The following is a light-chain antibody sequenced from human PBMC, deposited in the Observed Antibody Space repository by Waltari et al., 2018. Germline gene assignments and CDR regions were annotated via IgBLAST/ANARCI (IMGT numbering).Light chain of an antibody. J-gene: IGKJ4*01. CDR1: QSISSW. Sequence: DIQMTQSPSTLPASVGDRVTITCRASQSISSWLAWYQRNPGKAPKLLIYDASSLESGAPSRVSGSGSGTEFTLTIRSLQPDDFATYDCQQYNSYPLTFGGGTKVEMK. V-gene: IGKV1-5*01. CDR3: QQYNSYPLT. CDR2: DAS.